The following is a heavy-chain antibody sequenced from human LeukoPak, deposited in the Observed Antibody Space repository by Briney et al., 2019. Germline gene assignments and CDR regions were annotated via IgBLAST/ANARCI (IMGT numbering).Heavy chain of an antibody. J-gene: IGHJ3*02. D-gene: IGHD3-22*01. CDR3: VRNFDSYNAFDI. CDR2: IFYNGNT. V-gene: IGHV4-31*03. Sequence: PSETLSLTCTVSGGSISIGGYYWSWIRQHPGKGLEWIGYIFYNGNTYYNPSLKSRLTISGDTSENQFSLKLSSVTAADTAVYHCVRNFDSYNAFDIWGQGTMVTVSS. CDR1: GGSISIGGYY.